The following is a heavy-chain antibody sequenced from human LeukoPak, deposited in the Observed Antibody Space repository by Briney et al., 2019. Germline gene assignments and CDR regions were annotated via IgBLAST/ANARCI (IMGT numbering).Heavy chain of an antibody. J-gene: IGHJ4*02. CDR3: AREAYDSGGYYRGYFDY. D-gene: IGHD3-22*01. V-gene: IGHV4-59*12. CDR2: IYYSGST. Sequence: SETLSLTCTVSGGSISSYYWSWIRQPPGKGLEWIGYIYYSGSTNYNPSLKSRVTISVDTSKNQFSLKLSSVTAADTAVYYCAREAYDSGGYYRGYFDYWGQGTLVTVSS. CDR1: GGSISSYY.